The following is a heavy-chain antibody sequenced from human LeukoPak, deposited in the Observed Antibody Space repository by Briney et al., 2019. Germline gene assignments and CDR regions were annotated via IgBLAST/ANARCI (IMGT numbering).Heavy chain of an antibody. CDR1: GYAFISYD. J-gene: IGHJ4*02. CDR3: ARDPDTATVTLGY. V-gene: IGHV1-69*04. Sequence: SVKVSCKASGYAFISYDISWVRQAPGQGLEWMGRIIPILGIANYAQKFQGRVTITADKSTSTAYMELSSLRSEDTAVYYCARDPDTATVTLGYWGQGTLVTVSS. CDR2: IIPILGIA. D-gene: IGHD5-18*01.